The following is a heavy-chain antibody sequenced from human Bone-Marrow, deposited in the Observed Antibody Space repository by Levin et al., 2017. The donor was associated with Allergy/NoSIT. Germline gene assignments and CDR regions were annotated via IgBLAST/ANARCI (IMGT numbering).Heavy chain of an antibody. Sequence: QTLSLTCTFSGFSLSTSGMRVSWIRQPPGKALEWLARIDWDDDKFYSTSLKTRLTISKDTSKNQVVLTMTNMDPVDTATYYCARGYYYDSSGYRTDAFDIWGQGTMVTVSS. CDR1: GFSLSTSGMR. D-gene: IGHD3-22*01. CDR3: ARGYYYDSSGYRTDAFDI. CDR2: IDWDDDK. J-gene: IGHJ3*02. V-gene: IGHV2-70*04.